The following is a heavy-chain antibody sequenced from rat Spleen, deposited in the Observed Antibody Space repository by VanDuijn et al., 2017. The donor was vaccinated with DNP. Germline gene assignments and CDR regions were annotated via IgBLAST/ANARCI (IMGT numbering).Heavy chain of an antibody. D-gene: IGHD4-3*01. CDR1: GFNFNDYW. J-gene: IGHJ2*01. Sequence: EVKLVESGGGLVQPGRSLKLSCAASGFNFNDYWMGWVRQAPGKGLEWIGQINKDSSTITYTPSLKERFTISRDNAQNTLYLQLSKLGSEDTAIYYCVREQLGVNYWGQGVMVTVSS. CDR2: INKDSSTI. V-gene: IGHV4-2*01. CDR3: VREQLGVNY.